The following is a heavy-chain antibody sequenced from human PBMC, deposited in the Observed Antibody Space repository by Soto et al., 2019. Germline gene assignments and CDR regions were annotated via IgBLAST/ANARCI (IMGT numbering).Heavy chain of an antibody. V-gene: IGHV3-64D*06. CDR3: VKDFVVGYDFRSGSRSHGMDV. CDR1: GFTFSSYA. J-gene: IGHJ6*02. Sequence: PGGSLRLSCSASGFTFSSYAMHWVRQAPGKGLEYVSAISSNGGSTYYADSVKGRFTISRDNSKNTLYLQMSSLRAEDTAVYYCVKDFVVGYDFRSGSRSHGMDVWGQGTTVTVSS. D-gene: IGHD3-3*01. CDR2: ISSNGGST.